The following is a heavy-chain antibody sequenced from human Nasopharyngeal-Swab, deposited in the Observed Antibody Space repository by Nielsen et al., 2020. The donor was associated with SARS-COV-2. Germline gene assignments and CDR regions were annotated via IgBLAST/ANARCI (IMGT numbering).Heavy chain of an antibody. CDR2: IYTSGST. CDR3: ARINWNYYYYYGMDV. D-gene: IGHD1-20*01. V-gene: IGHV4-4*08. J-gene: IGHJ6*02. Sequence: WLRQFPGKGLEWIGCIYTSGSTNYNPSLKSRVTISVDTSKNQFSLKLSSVTAADTAVYYCARINWNYYYYYGMDVWGQGTTVTVS.